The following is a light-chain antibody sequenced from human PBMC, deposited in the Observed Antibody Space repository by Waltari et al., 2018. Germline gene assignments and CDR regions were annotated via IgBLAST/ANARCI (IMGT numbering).Light chain of an antibody. CDR1: NSDVGSYNL. CDR3: CSYANRNTLV. CDR2: EGW. V-gene: IGLV2-23*01. J-gene: IGLJ3*02. Sequence: QSALTQPASVSGSPGQSITISCTATNSDVGSYNLVSWYQQHPGKTHKLMLYEGWRRPSGVSHRFSGSRSDNTASLTISGLQAEDEADYYCCSYANRNTLVFGGGTRLTVL.